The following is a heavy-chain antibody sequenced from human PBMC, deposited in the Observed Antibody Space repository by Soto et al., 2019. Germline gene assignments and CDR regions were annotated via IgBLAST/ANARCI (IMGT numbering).Heavy chain of an antibody. V-gene: IGHV3-30*18. CDR1: GFTFSSYG. J-gene: IGHJ4*02. D-gene: IGHD3-10*01. Sequence: GGSLRLSCSASGFTFSSYGMHWVRQAPGKGLEWVAGILYDGSDKYYADSVKGRFTISRENSKNTLYLQMNSLRSEDSAVYYCAKAGGGFGDFVHHWGQGTPVTVSS. CDR3: AKAGGGFGDFVHH. CDR2: ILYDGSDK.